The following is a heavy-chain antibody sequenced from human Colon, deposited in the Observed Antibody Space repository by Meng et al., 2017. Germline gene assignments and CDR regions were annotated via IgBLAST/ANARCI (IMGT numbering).Heavy chain of an antibody. CDR1: GGSISTSGYY. D-gene: IGHD6-19*01. CDR2: IGHSGIT. J-gene: IGHJ5*02. Sequence: QPQLQESGPGLVKPSAALSLTCSVSGGSISTSGYYWGWIRQPPGKGLEWIGSIGHSGITYYTPSLKSRVTVSIETSKSQFSLKLTSVTAADTAVYYCVRSSGWVRTGFDPWGQGTLVTVSS. CDR3: VRSSGWVRTGFDP. V-gene: IGHV4-39*01.